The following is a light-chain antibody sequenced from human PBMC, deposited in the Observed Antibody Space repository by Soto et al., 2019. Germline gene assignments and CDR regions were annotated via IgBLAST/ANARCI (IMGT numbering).Light chain of an antibody. CDR2: DAS. CDR3: QQYVSSPWT. CDR1: QSLSTW. V-gene: IGKV1-5*01. Sequence: DVEMTQSPSTLSASVGDRVIITCRASQSLSTWLAWYQQKPGKAPNLLISDASSLESGVPSRFSGSGSGTEFTLTITSLQPDDLATYYCQQYVSSPWTFGQGTKVDIK. J-gene: IGKJ1*01.